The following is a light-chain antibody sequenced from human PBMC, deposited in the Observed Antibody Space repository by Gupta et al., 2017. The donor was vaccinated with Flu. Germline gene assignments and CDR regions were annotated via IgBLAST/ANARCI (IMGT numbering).Light chain of an antibody. V-gene: IGKV1-39*01. CDR2: AAS. CDR1: PSISSY. J-gene: IGKJ1*01. Sequence: PSSLSASVGDRVTITCRASPSISSYLTWYQQKPGKATKLLIYAASSLQSGVPSRFSGSGSGTDFTLTISSLQPEDFATYYCQQSYSTPPTFGQGTKVEIK. CDR3: QQSYSTPPT.